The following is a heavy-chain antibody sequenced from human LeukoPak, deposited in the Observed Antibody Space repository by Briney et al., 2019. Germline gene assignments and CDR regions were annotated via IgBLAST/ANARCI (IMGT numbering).Heavy chain of an antibody. Sequence: GGSLRLSCAASGFTFDDYAMHWVRQAPGKGLEWVSLISWDGGSTYYADSVKGRFTIPRDNSKNSLYLQMNSLRAEDTALYYCAKGPKFHSSGWFRFDYWGQGTLVTVSS. CDR2: ISWDGGST. D-gene: IGHD6-19*01. J-gene: IGHJ4*02. CDR1: GFTFDDYA. V-gene: IGHV3-43D*03. CDR3: AKGPKFHSSGWFRFDY.